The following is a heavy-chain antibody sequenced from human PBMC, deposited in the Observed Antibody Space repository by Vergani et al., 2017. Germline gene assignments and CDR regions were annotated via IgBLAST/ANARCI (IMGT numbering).Heavy chain of an antibody. V-gene: IGHV3-30*01. Sequence: QVQLVESGGGVVQPGRSLRLSCAASGFTFSSYAMHWVRQAPGKGLEWVAVISYDGSNKYYADSVKGRFTISRDNSKNTLYLQMNSLRAEDTAVYYCAREGSSGWYGAFDIWGRGTMVTVSS. J-gene: IGHJ3*02. CDR2: ISYDGSNK. CDR3: AREGSSGWYGAFDI. D-gene: IGHD6-19*01. CDR1: GFTFSSYA.